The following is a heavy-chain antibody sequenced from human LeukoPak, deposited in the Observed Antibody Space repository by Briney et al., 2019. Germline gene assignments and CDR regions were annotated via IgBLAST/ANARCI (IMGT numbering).Heavy chain of an antibody. Sequence: GASVKVSCKASGYTFTSYGISWVRQAPGQGLEWMGWISAHNGNTNYAQKLQGRVTMTTDTSTSTAYMELRSLRSDDTAVYYCARGGGGWYWYVMGNWFDPWGQGTLVTVSS. V-gene: IGHV1-18*01. CDR1: GYTFTSYG. CDR3: ARGGGGWYWYVMGNWFDP. J-gene: IGHJ5*02. D-gene: IGHD6-19*01. CDR2: ISAHNGNT.